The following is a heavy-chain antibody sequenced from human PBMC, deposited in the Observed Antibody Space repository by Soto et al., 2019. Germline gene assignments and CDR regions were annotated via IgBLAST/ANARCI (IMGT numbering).Heavy chain of an antibody. V-gene: IGHV3-66*01. CDR1: GFIVSDTY. CDR2: ISNRGDT. CDR3: AREPRYCRGGSCSITGDAYDI. J-gene: IGHJ3*02. D-gene: IGHD2-15*01. Sequence: EGQLVESGGGLVQPGGSLRLSCTASGFIVSDTYVNWVRQAPGKGLEWVSVISNRGDTHYADSVRGRFSLSRDISDNTLHLQMNNLRVEDTAVYYCAREPRYCRGGSCSITGDAYDIWAQGTMVTVSS.